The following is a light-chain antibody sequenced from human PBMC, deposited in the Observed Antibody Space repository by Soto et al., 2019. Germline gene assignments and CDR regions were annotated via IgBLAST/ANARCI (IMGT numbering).Light chain of an antibody. V-gene: IGLV2-8*01. J-gene: IGLJ1*01. Sequence: QSVLTQPPSASGSPGQSVTISCPGTSSDVGGYNYVSWYQQHPAKAPKLMIYEVSKRPSGVPDRFSGSKSGNTASLTVSGLQPEDEADYYCSSYAGSNKSVFGTGTKVTV. CDR1: SSDVGGYNY. CDR3: SSYAGSNKSV. CDR2: EVS.